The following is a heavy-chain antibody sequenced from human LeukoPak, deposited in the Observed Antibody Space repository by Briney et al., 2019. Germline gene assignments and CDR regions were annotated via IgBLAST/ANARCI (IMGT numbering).Heavy chain of an antibody. CDR2: ISSSSSYI. CDR3: ARVRFLDPGAWVTDAFDI. V-gene: IGHV3-21*01. J-gene: IGHJ3*02. Sequence: KPGGSLRLSCAASGFTFSSYSMSWVRQAPGKGLEWVSSISSSSSYIYYADSVKGRFTISRDNAKNSLYLQMNSLRAEDTAVYYCARVRFLDPGAWVTDAFDIWGQGTMVTVSS. CDR1: GFTFSSYS. D-gene: IGHD3-3*01.